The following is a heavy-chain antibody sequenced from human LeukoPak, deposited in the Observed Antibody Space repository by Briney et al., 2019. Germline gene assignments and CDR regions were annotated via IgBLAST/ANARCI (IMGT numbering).Heavy chain of an antibody. CDR2: INRDGSST. CDR1: GFTFSHHW. D-gene: IGHD6-13*01. J-gene: IGHJ6*02. Sequence: GGSLRLSCAASGFTFSHHWMHWVRQVPGKGLVWVSRINRDGSSTTYADSVKGRFTISRDNARNTLYPQMNSLRAEDTAVHYCARATSYSNYGMDVWGQGTTVTVSS. CDR3: ARATSYSNYGMDV. V-gene: IGHV3-74*01.